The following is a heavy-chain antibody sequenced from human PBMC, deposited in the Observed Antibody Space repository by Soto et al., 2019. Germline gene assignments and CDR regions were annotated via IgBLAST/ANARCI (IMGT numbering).Heavy chain of an antibody. D-gene: IGHD4-17*01. V-gene: IGHV3-30*18. CDR1: GFTFSSYG. Sequence: GGSLRLSCAASGFTFSSYGMHWVRQAPGKGLEWVAVISYDGSNKYYADSVKGRFTISRDNSKNTLYLQMNSLRAEDTAVYYCAKGHYGEFDYWGQGTLVTVSS. J-gene: IGHJ4*02. CDR3: AKGHYGEFDY. CDR2: ISYDGSNK.